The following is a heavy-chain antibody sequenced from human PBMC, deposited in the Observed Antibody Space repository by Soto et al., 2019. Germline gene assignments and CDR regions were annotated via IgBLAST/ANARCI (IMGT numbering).Heavy chain of an antibody. Sequence: SETLSLTCTVSGGSISSGGYYWSWIRQHPGKGLEWIGYIYYSGSTYYNPSLKSRVTISVDTSKNQFSLKLSSVTAADTAVYYCAREGGIVGATAADYWGQGTLVTGSS. J-gene: IGHJ4*02. V-gene: IGHV4-31*03. CDR3: AREGGIVGATAADY. CDR1: GGSISSGGYY. CDR2: IYYSGST. D-gene: IGHD1-26*01.